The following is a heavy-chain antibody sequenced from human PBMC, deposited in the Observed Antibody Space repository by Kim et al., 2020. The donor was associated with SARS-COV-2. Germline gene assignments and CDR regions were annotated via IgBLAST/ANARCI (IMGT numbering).Heavy chain of an antibody. D-gene: IGHD3-22*01. V-gene: IGHV4-39*01. J-gene: IGHJ2*01. Sequence: SLKSRVTISVDTSKNQFSLKLSSVTAADTAVYYCARGYYDSSGYPGWYFDLWGRGTLVTVSS. CDR3: ARGYYDSSGYPGWYFDL.